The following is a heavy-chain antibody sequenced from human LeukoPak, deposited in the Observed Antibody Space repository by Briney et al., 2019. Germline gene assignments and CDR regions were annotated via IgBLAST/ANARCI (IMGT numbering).Heavy chain of an antibody. CDR2: ISGSGGST. D-gene: IGHD2-21*02. J-gene: IGHJ4*02. CDR1: GFTFSSYA. Sequence: GGSLRLSCVVSGFTFSSYAMSWVRQAPGKWLEWVSGISGSGGSTYYADSVKGRFTVSRDNSKNTLYVQMKSLRAEDTAVYYCAKDFVVVPGNVNYFDYWGQGTLVTVSS. V-gene: IGHV3-23*01. CDR3: AKDFVVVPGNVNYFDY.